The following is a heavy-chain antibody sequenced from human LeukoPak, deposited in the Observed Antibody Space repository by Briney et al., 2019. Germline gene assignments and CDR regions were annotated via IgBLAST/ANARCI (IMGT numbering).Heavy chain of an antibody. CDR3: ASGGYCSGGSCYYPGAFDI. CDR2: INHTGST. CDR1: GGSYSGYY. V-gene: IGHV4-34*01. D-gene: IGHD2-15*01. J-gene: IGHJ3*02. Sequence: SETLSLTCAVYGGSYSGYYWSWIRQPPGKGLEWIGEINHTGSTNYNPSLKSRVTISVDTSKNQFSLKLSSVTAADTAAYYCASGGYCSGGSCYYPGAFDIWGQGTMVTVSS.